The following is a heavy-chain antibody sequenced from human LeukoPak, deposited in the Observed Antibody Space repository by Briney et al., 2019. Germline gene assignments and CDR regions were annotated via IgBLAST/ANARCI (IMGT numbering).Heavy chain of an antibody. V-gene: IGHV3-23*01. CDR2: ISGSGGST. Sequence: GGSLRLSCAASGFTFSSYGMSWVRQAPGKGLEWVSAISGSGGSTYYADSVKGRFTISRDNSKNTLYLQMNSLRAEDTAVYYCAAWVVTPLSAFDIWGQGTMVTVSS. J-gene: IGHJ3*02. CDR1: GFTFSSYG. D-gene: IGHD4-23*01. CDR3: AAWVVTPLSAFDI.